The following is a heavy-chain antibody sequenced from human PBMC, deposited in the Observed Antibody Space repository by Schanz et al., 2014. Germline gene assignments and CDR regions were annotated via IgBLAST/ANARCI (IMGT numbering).Heavy chain of an antibody. D-gene: IGHD1-26*01. CDR3: VKDLQRELLRDDHYYGMDV. CDR2: VCYDGSKN. Sequence: LVESGGGVVQPGRSLRLSCAASGFTSVASMHWVRQVPGKGLEWVAVVCYDGSKNYYADSVKGRFTTSRDNSKNTMYLQMNSLRAEDTAVYYCVKDLQRELLRDDHYYGMDVWGQGTTVTVSS. CDR1: GFTSVAS. V-gene: IGHV3-33*06. J-gene: IGHJ6*02.